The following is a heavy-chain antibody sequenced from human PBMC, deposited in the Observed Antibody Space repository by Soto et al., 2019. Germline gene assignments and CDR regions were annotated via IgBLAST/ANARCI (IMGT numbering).Heavy chain of an antibody. CDR3: ARDRSKYDY. CDR2: ISAYNGNT. D-gene: IGHD4-4*01. Sequence: QGQLVQSGVEVKKLGASVQFSCKASGYTFTDYGISWVRQAPGQGLEWMGWISAYNGNTNYAQNLQDRDTMTTDTSTSTAYMEFGSLRSDDTAVDYCARDRSKYDYWGQGTLIAVSS. CDR1: GYTFTDYG. V-gene: IGHV1-18*01. J-gene: IGHJ4*02.